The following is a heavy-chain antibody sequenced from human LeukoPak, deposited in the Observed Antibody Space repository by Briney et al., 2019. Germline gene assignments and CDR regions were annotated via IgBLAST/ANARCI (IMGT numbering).Heavy chain of an antibody. CDR1: GYSINSGYC. Sequence: SETLSLTCAVSGYSINSGYCWGWIRQPPGKGLEWIRSIYHSGSTYYNPSLKSRVTISVDTSKNQFSLKLSSVTAADAAVYYCARVATTTNPPQRPFDYWGQGTLVTVSS. CDR2: IYHSGST. CDR3: ARVATTTNPPQRPFDY. D-gene: IGHD5-12*01. V-gene: IGHV4-38-2*01. J-gene: IGHJ4*02.